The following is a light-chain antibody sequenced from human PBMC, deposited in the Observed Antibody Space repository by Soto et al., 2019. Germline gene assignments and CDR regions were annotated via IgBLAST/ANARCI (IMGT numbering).Light chain of an antibody. Sequence: EIVMTQSPATLSVSPGETATLSCRASQSVSYNLAWYQQKPGQGPRLLIYGAFTRATGIPARFSGSGSGTDFTLTISSLQSEDFAVYYGQQYKNWPLLTFGGGTKVEIK. V-gene: IGKV3-15*01. CDR1: QSVSYN. CDR3: QQYKNWPLLT. J-gene: IGKJ4*02. CDR2: GAF.